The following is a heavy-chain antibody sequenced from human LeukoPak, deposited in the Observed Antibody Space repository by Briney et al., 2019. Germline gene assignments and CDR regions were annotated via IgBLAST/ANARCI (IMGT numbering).Heavy chain of an antibody. CDR1: GGSVSSGSYY. J-gene: IGHJ6*02. D-gene: IGHD3-22*01. V-gene: IGHV4-61*01. CDR3: ARDGDDSSAPGVNHMDV. CDR2: IYYSGST. Sequence: SETLSLTCTVSGGSVSSGSYYWSWIRQPPGKGLEWIGDIYYSGSTNYNPSLKSRVTISVDTSKNQFSLKLSSVTAADTAVYYCARDGDDSSAPGVNHMDVWGQGTTVTVSS.